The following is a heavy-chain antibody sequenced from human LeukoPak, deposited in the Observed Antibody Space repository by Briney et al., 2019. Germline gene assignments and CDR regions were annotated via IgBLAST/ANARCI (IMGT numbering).Heavy chain of an antibody. CDR3: AISSRGYSYGPFDY. CDR1: GFTFSSYG. Sequence: PGGSLRLSCAASGFTFSSYGMHWVRQAPGKGLEWVAFIRYDGSNKYYADSVKGRSTISRDNSKNTLYLQMNSLRAEDTAVYYCAISSRGYSYGPFDYWGQGTLVTVSS. J-gene: IGHJ4*02. D-gene: IGHD5-18*01. V-gene: IGHV3-30*02. CDR2: IRYDGSNK.